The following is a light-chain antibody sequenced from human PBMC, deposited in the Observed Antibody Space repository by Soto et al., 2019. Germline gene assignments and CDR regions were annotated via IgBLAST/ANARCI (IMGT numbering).Light chain of an antibody. V-gene: IGKV3-20*01. CDR2: GAS. CDR3: QHYGTSPGLT. CDR1: QSVRSSY. Sequence: EIVLTQSPGTLSLSPGERATLSCRAGQSVRSSYLAWYQQKPGQAPRLLIYGASSRATGIPDRISGSGSGTDFTLTISRLESEDFAVYYCQHYGTSPGLTFGGGTKVDIK. J-gene: IGKJ4*01.